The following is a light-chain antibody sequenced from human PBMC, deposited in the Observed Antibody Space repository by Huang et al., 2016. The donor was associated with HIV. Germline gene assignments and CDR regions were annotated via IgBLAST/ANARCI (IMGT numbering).Light chain of an antibody. CDR2: LGS. Sequence: DIVMTQSPLSLPATPGAPAFISCNSSQSLLRSSGYNYLDWYLQKPGQSPQLLIYLGSNRASGVPDRFSGIGAGTDFTLRISRVEAEDVGVYYCMQGLRTPYTFGQGTNLEIK. CDR3: MQGLRTPYT. J-gene: IGKJ2*01. CDR1: QSLLRSSGYNY. V-gene: IGKV2-28*01.